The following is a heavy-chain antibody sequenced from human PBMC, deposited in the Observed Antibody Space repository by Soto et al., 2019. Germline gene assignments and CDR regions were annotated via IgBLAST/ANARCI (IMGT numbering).Heavy chain of an antibody. D-gene: IGHD3-16*01. V-gene: IGHV3-48*03. CDR2: ISGSGTT. CDR1: GYTFNSHE. J-gene: IGHJ4*02. CDR3: ARGGIH. Sequence: GGSLRLSCVASGYTFNSHEMNWVRQAPGKGLEWISSISGSGTTNYAESVKGRFTISRDNAHKSLFLEMKDLRVEDTAVYYCARGGIHWGQGTLVTVSS.